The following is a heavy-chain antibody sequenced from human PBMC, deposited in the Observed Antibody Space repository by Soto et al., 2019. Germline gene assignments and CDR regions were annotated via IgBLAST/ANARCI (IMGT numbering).Heavy chain of an antibody. CDR2: ISGSGGST. CDR3: AKDGYYDILTGLPVLDYYHVRLDV. D-gene: IGHD3-9*01. J-gene: IGHJ6*02. Sequence: GGSLRLSCAASGFTFSSYAISWVRQAPGKGLEWVSVISGSGGSTYYADSVKGRFTISRDNSKNTLYLQMNSLRAEDTAIYYCAKDGYYDILTGLPVLDYYHVRLDVWGQGTTVTVSS. CDR1: GFTFSSYA. V-gene: IGHV3-23*01.